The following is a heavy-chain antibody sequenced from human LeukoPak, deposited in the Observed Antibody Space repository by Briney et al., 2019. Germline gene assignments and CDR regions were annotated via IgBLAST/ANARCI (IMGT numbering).Heavy chain of an antibody. CDR1: GFTFSDYY. CDR2: ISSSGMTI. Sequence: GGPLRLSCAASGFTFSDYYMSWIRQAPGKGLEWFSYISSSGMTIYYAASVKGRFTISRDNAKNPLYLQMNSLKAADTAVYYCARLRDYYYYMDVWGKGTTVTVSS. V-gene: IGHV3-11*01. J-gene: IGHJ6*03. CDR3: ARLRDYYYYMDV.